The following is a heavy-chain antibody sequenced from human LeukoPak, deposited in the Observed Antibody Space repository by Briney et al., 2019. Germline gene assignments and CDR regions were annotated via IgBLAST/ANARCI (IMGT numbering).Heavy chain of an antibody. J-gene: IGHJ4*02. V-gene: IGHV3-23*01. CDR3: TGPGYGSPISNFDY. Sequence: GGSLRLSCAASGFTFTNNFMTWVRQAPGKGLEWVSSISDSGSVTYYMDSVRGRFTISRDNSKNTLYLQMNSLRAEDTAVHYCTGPGYGSPISNFDYWGQGTLVIVSS. CDR2: ISDSGSVT. CDR1: GFTFTNNF. D-gene: IGHD2-2*01.